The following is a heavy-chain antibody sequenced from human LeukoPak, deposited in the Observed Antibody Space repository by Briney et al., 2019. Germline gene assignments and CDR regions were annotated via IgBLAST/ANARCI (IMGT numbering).Heavy chain of an antibody. V-gene: IGHV3-21*01. Sequence: PGGSLRLSCAASGFTFSSYSMNWVRQAPGKGLEWVSSISSSSSYIYYADSVKGRFTISRDNAKNSLYLQMNSLRAEDTAVYYCARDLFGYDSSGYWGQGTLVTVPS. CDR3: ARDLFGYDSSGY. CDR2: ISSSSSYI. CDR1: GFTFSSYS. J-gene: IGHJ4*02. D-gene: IGHD3-22*01.